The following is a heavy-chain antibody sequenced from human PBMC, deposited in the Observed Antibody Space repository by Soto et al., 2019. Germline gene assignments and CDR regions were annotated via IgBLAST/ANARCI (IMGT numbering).Heavy chain of an antibody. CDR1: GYTLTELS. CDR3: ASPRGDYYYYGMDV. Sequence: ASVKVSCKVSGYTLTELSMHWVRQAPGKGLEWMGGFDPEDGETIYAQKFQGRVTMTEDTSTDTAYMELSSLRSEDTAVYYCASPRGDYYYYGMDVWGQGTTVSVSS. J-gene: IGHJ6*02. CDR2: FDPEDGET. D-gene: IGHD3-10*01. V-gene: IGHV1-24*01.